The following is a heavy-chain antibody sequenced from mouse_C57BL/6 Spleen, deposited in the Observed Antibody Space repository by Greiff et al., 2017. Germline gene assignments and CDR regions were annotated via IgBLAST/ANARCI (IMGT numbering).Heavy chain of an antibody. CDR3: TTWYYGSSPNWYFDV. CDR1: GFNIKDYY. V-gene: IGHV14-1*01. D-gene: IGHD1-1*01. J-gene: IGHJ1*03. Sequence: EVQLQQSGAELVRPGASVKLSCTASGFNIKDYYMHWVKQRPEQGLEWIGRIDPEDGDTEYAPKFQGKATMTADTSSNTAYLQLSSLTSEDTAVYYCTTWYYGSSPNWYFDVWGTGTTVTVSS. CDR2: IDPEDGDT.